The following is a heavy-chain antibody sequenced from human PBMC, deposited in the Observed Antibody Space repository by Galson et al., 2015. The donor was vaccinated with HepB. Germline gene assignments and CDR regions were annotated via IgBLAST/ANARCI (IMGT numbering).Heavy chain of an antibody. J-gene: IGHJ3*02. CDR2: ISYDGSNK. D-gene: IGHD3-10*01. CDR3: ARDLEVFGELAANAFDI. Sequence: SLRLSCAASGFTFSSYAMHWVRQAPGKGLEWVAVISYDGSNKYYADSVKGRFTISRDNSKNTLYLQMNSLRAEDTAVYYCARDLEVFGELAANAFDIWGQGTMVTVSS. CDR1: GFTFSSYA. V-gene: IGHV3-30*04.